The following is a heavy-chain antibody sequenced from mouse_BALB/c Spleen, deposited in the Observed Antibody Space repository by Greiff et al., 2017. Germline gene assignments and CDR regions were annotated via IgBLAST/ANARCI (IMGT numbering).Heavy chain of an antibody. V-gene: IGHV1-9*01. CDR1: GFTFSSYW. CDR2: ILPGGGST. D-gene: IGHD2-13*01. Sequence: QVQLQQSGAELMKPGASVKISCTATGFTFSSYWISWVRQRPGHGLEWIGEILPGGGSTYYNEKFKGKATFTADTSSNTAYMQLSSLTSEDSAVYYCASCGDSPFAYWGQGTLVTVSA. CDR3: ASCGDSPFAY. J-gene: IGHJ3*01.